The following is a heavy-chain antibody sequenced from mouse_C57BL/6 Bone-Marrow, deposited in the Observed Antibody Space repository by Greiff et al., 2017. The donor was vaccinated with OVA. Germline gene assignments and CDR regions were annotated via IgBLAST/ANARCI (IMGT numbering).Heavy chain of an antibody. CDR3: AGRKNWAWFAY. J-gene: IGHJ3*01. D-gene: IGHD4-1*01. CDR2: IYPGDGDT. CDR1: GYAFSSYW. V-gene: IGHV1-80*01. Sequence: VQLQQSGAELVKPGASVKISCKASGYAFSSYWMNWVKQRPGKGLEWIGQIYPGDGDTNYNGKFKGKATLTAAKSSSTAYRQLSSLTSEDSAVYFCAGRKNWAWFAYWGQGTLVTVS.